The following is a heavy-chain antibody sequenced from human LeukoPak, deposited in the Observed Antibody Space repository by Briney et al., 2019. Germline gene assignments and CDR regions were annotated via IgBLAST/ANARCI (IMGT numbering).Heavy chain of an antibody. CDR1: GFTVSSNY. CDR3: AKSPYFYNSGRSVDV. J-gene: IGHJ6*04. D-gene: IGHD3-10*01. Sequence: GGSLRLSCAASGFTVSSNYMSWVRQAPGKGLEWVSLIYSGGTTYYAGSVKGRFTISRDSSKNMLYLHMNRLRAEDTAVYYCAKSPYFYNSGRSVDVWGKGTTVTVSS. CDR2: IYSGGTT. V-gene: IGHV3-53*01.